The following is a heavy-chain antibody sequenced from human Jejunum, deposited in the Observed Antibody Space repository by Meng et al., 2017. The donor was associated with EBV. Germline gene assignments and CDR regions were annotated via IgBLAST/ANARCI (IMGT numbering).Heavy chain of an antibody. CDR3: ASVGYYDSSGYFTDY. V-gene: IGHV4-4*02. J-gene: IGHJ4*02. D-gene: IGHD3-22*01. Sequence: QVQLQESGPGLVKPSGXLSLTCAVSGGSITSTNWWSWVRQPPGKGLEWIGEIHHSGRTNYNPSLKSRVTISVDKSKNQFSLELSSVTAADTAVYFCASVGYYDSSGYFTDYWGQGTLVTVSS. CDR2: IHHSGRT. CDR1: GGSITSTNW.